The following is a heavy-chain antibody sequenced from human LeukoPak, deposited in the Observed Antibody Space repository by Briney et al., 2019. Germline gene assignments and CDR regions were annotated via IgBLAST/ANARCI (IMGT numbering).Heavy chain of an antibody. V-gene: IGHV1-2*02. CDR2: INPNNSDT. D-gene: IGHD5/OR15-5a*01. CDR3: ARDLPSSVSRAFDN. Sequence: GESLKISCKASGYTFTDYYMHWVRQAPGQGLEWMGWINPNNSDTNSAQNFQGRVIMTRDTSLSTAYMDLSRLGSDDTAVYYCARDLPSSVSRAFDNWGQGTMVTVSS. J-gene: IGHJ3*02. CDR1: GYTFTDYY.